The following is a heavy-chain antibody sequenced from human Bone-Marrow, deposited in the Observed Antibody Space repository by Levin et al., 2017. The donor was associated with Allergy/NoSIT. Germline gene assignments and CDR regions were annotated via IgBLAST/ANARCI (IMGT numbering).Heavy chain of an antibody. V-gene: IGHV4-31*03. Sequence: SQTLSLTCTVSGGSISSGGYYWSWVRQHPGKGLEWIGYIYYTGTTYYNPSLKSRLTMSVDTSTNQLSLKLSSVTSADTAIYYCALARKIRTGYAISAGFDCWGQGTLVTVSS. J-gene: IGHJ4*02. CDR3: ALARKIRTGYAISAGFDC. CDR1: GGSISSGGYY. D-gene: IGHD5-12*01. CDR2: IYYTGTT.